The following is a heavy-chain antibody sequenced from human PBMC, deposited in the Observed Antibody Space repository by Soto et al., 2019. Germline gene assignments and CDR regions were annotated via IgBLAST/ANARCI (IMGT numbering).Heavy chain of an antibody. CDR2: INPMFGTA. J-gene: IGHJ4*02. V-gene: IGHV1-69*12. D-gene: IGHD5-12*01. CDR1: GGTLSTYA. Sequence: QVQLVQSGAEVKKPASSVKVCCKAPGGTLSTYAISWVLQAPGQGLEWMGGINPMFGTANYAQRFQDRVTITADESTNTVYMGRSSLTAEDTAEYFCASGIQRWVRRIHNGYSGWGQGTLVTVSS. CDR3: ASGIQRWVRRIHNGYSG.